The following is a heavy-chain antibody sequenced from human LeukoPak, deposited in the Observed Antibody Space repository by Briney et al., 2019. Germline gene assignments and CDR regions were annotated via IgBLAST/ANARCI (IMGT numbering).Heavy chain of an antibody. D-gene: IGHD3-3*01. CDR2: ISSSSSYI. CDR1: GFTFSSYS. Sequence: GGSLRLSCAASGFTFSSYSMNWVRQAPGKGLEWVSSISSSSSYIYYADSVKGRFTMSRDNAKNSLYLQMNSLRAEDTAVYYCARDKGDYDFWSGYYPIFDYWGQGTLVTVSS. V-gene: IGHV3-21*01. CDR3: ARDKGDYDFWSGYYPIFDY. J-gene: IGHJ4*02.